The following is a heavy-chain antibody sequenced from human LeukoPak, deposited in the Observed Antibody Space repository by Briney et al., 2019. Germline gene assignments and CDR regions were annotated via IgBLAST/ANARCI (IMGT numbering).Heavy chain of an antibody. J-gene: IGHJ6*02. CDR2: ISYDGSNK. CDR3: ARDLSSGWYPYYYGMDV. CDR1: GFTFSSYA. V-gene: IGHV3-30*04. D-gene: IGHD6-19*01. Sequence: GGSLRLSCAASGFTFSSYAMYWVRQAPGKGLEWVAVISYDGSNKHYADSVKGRFTISRDNSKNTLYLQMNSLRAEDTAVYYCARDLSSGWYPYYYGMDVWGQGTTVTVSS.